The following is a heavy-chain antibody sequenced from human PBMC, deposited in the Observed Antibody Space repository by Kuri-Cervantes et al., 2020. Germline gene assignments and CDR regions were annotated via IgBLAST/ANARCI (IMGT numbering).Heavy chain of an antibody. CDR2: VNPNSGNT. V-gene: IGHV1-8*01. Sequence: GESLKISCKASGYTFTSYDINWVRQATGQGLEWMGWVNPNSGNTGYAQKFQGRVTMTRNTSISTAYMELSSLRSEDTAVYYCARGPSQSTPYYYYYGMDVWAQGTTVTVSS. CDR1: GYTFTSYD. J-gene: IGHJ6*02. CDR3: ARGPSQSTPYYYYYGMDV.